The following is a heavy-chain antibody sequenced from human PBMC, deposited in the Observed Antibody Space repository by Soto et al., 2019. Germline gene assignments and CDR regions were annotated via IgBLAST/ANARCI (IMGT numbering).Heavy chain of an antibody. CDR3: ARDGRILWFGELLYSHFDY. D-gene: IGHD3-10*01. CDR1: GYTFTSYG. V-gene: IGHV1-18*01. J-gene: IGHJ4*02. Sequence: GASVKVSCKASGYTFTSYGISWVRQAPGQGLEWMGWISAYNGNTNYAQKLQGRVTMTTDTSTSTAYMELRSLRSDDTAVYYCARDGRILWFGELLYSHFDYWGQGTLVTGSS. CDR2: ISAYNGNT.